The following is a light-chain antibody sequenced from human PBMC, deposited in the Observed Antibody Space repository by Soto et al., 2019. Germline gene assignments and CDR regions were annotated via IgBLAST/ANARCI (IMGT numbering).Light chain of an antibody. CDR2: GAS. CDR1: QSVSSSY. Sequence: EIVLTQSPGTLSLSPGERATLSCRASQSVSSSYLAWYQHKPGQAPRLLIYGASSRATGIPDRFSGSGSGTDFTLTISRLEPEDFAVYYCQQYGSSPKTFVQGTKVDIK. CDR3: QQYGSSPKT. V-gene: IGKV3-20*01. J-gene: IGKJ1*01.